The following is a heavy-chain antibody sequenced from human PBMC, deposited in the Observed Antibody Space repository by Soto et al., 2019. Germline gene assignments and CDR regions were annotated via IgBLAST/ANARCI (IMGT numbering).Heavy chain of an antibody. CDR1: GGSISSISYY. CDR2: IYYSGST. V-gene: IGHV4-39*01. J-gene: IGHJ2*01. CDR3: ATFVPLLGYGAL. Sequence: QLQMQESGPGLVKPSETLSLTGTVSGGSISSISYYWGWIRQPPGKGLEWIGGIYYSGSTYYNPSLKRRVTISVDTSKNQFSLKLSSVTAADTAVYYGATFVPLLGYGALWGRGTLVTVSS. D-gene: IGHD5-12*01.